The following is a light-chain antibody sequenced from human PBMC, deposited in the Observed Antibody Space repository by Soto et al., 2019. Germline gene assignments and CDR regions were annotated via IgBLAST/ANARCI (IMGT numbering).Light chain of an antibody. J-gene: IGLJ2*01. Sequence: QSVLTQPPSASGTPGQRVTISCSGSSSNIGSNYVYWYQQLPGTAPKLLIYRSNQRPSGVPDRFSGSKSGTSASLAISGLRSEEDADYYCAAWDDSLSSHVVFGGGTQLTVL. CDR1: SSNIGSNY. CDR2: RSN. V-gene: IGLV1-47*01. CDR3: AAWDDSLSSHVV.